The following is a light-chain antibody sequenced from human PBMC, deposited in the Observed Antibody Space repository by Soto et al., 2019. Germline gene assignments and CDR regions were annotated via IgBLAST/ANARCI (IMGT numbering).Light chain of an antibody. Sequence: INCXASQSISSYLNWYRQIPGKAPKLLIYAASSLQSWFPARVSGRGCGADLTFILSSLPAEEFATYYYQQSYSTPSTFGQGTRLEIK. CDR3: QQSYSTPST. CDR2: AAS. J-gene: IGKJ5*01. CDR1: QSISSY. V-gene: IGKV1-39*01.